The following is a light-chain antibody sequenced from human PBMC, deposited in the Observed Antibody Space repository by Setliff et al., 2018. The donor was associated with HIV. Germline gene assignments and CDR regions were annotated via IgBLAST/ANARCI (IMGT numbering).Light chain of an antibody. CDR1: HNIIDY. CDR3: QQGYLLPPT. Sequence: DVQMTQSPSSLSASVGDRVTITCRASHNIIDYMSWYQHRPGEAPKLLIYRASTLQGGVPSRFSGGGSGTQFTLTINTLQPEDFATYFCQQGYLLPPTFGRGTKVDIK. V-gene: IGKV1-39*01. CDR2: RAS. J-gene: IGKJ1*01.